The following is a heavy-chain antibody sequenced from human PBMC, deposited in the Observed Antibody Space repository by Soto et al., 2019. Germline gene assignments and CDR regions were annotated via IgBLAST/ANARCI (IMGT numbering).Heavy chain of an antibody. CDR2: IWYDGSNK. D-gene: IGHD5-18*01. V-gene: IGHV3-33*01. CDR1: GFTFSSYG. J-gene: IGHJ4*02. Sequence: QVQLVESGGGVVQPGRSLRLSCAASGFTFSSYGMHWVRQAPGKGLKWVAVIWYDGSNKYYADSVKGRFTISRDNSKNTLYLQMNSLRAEDTAVYYCAADVGGYSYGYFDYWGQGTLVTVSS. CDR3: AADVGGYSYGYFDY.